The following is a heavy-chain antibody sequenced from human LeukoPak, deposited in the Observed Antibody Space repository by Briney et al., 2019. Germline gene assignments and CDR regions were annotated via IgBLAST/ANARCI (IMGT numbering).Heavy chain of an antibody. CDR1: GGSISSYY. CDR2: IYYSGST. Sequence: LETLSLTCTVSGGSISSYYWSWIRQPPGKGLEWIGYIYYSGSTNYNPSLKSRVTISVDTSKNQFSLELSSVTAADTAVYYCARHPLSSIAAAGSWGQGTLVTVSS. V-gene: IGHV4-59*08. CDR3: ARHPLSSIAAAGS. D-gene: IGHD6-13*01. J-gene: IGHJ4*02.